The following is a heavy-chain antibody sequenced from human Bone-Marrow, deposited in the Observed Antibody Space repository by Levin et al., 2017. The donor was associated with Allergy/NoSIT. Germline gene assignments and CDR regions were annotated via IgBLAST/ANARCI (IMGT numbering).Heavy chain of an antibody. Sequence: GESLKISCAASGFTFSSYSMNWVRQAPGKGLEWVSSISSSSSYIYYADSVKGRFTISRDNAKNSLYLQMNSLRAEDTAVYYCASKGDAGAAFDIWGQGTMVTVSS. CDR2: ISSSSSYI. D-gene: IGHD3-10*01. J-gene: IGHJ3*02. V-gene: IGHV3-21*01. CDR3: ASKGDAGAAFDI. CDR1: GFTFSSYS.